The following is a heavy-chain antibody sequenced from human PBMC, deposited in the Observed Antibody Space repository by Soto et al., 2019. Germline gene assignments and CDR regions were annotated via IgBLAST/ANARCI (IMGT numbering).Heavy chain of an antibody. CDR1: GGSFSGYY. J-gene: IGHJ5*02. V-gene: IGHV4-34*01. D-gene: IGHD3-10*01. Sequence: QVQLQQWGAGLLKPSETLSLTCAVYGGSFSGYYWSWIRQPPGKGLEWIGEINHSGSTNYNPSLKSRVTISVDTSKNRFSLNLSSVTAADTAVYYCARGHPHYYGSGDPFDPWGQGTLVTVSS. CDR3: ARGHPHYYGSGDPFDP. CDR2: INHSGST.